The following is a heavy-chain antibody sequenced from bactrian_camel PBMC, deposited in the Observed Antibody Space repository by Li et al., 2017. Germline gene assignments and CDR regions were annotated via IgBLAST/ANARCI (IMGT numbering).Heavy chain of an antibody. Sequence: VQLVESGGGLVQPGGSLRLSCAASGFTFSIHGMSWVRQAPGKGLEWVSSINSGGEATSYAGSVKGRFTISRDLAKNTLYLHMNSLKSEDTALYYCATRGVVAGLGYWGQGTQVTVS. CDR2: INSGGEAT. CDR1: GFTFSIHG. D-gene: IGHD7*01. V-gene: IGHV3S40*01. J-gene: IGHJ4*01. CDR3: ATRGVVAGLGY.